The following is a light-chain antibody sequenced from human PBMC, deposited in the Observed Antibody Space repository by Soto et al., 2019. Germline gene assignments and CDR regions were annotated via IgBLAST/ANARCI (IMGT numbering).Light chain of an antibody. J-gene: IGLJ3*02. V-gene: IGLV2-14*01. CDR3: SSYSDNTSLGV. Sequence: QSVLTQPASVSGSPGQSITISCTGTSSDVGTYNYVSWYQQFPGKAPKLIIYDVNNRPSGVSNRFSGSKSGNTASLTISGLQAEDEGDYHCSSYSDNTSLGVFGGGTQLTVL. CDR2: DVN. CDR1: SSDVGTYNY.